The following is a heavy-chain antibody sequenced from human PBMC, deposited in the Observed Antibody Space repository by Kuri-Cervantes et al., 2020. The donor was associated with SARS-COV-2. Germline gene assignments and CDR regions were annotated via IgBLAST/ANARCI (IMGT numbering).Heavy chain of an antibody. CDR3: ARAGIAFDY. Sequence: SETLSLTCTVSGGSISSYYWSWIRQPPGKGLEWIGEISDSGSTNYNPSLKSRVTISVDKSKNQFSLKLSSVTAADTAVYYCARAGIAFDYWGQGTLVTVSS. CDR2: ISDSGST. V-gene: IGHV4-34*01. J-gene: IGHJ4*02. CDR1: GGSISSYY. D-gene: IGHD6-13*01.